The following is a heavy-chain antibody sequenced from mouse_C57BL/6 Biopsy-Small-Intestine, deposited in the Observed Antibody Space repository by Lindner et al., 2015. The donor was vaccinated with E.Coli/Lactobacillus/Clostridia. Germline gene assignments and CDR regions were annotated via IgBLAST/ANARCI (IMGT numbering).Heavy chain of an antibody. Sequence: VQLQESGPELVKPGDSVKMSCKASGYTFTDYYMDWVRQSHGKSLEWIGYIYPNNGGTSYNQKFQGKATLTVDKSSNTAYMELHSLTSEDSAVYYCVREKGGYIDYWGQGTTLTVSS. J-gene: IGHJ2*01. D-gene: IGHD1-1*02. CDR2: IYPNNGGT. CDR1: GYTFTDYY. V-gene: IGHV1-34*02. CDR3: VREKGGYIDY.